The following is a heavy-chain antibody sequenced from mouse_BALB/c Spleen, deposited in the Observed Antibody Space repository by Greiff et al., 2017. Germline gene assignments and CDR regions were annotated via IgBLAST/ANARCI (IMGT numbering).Heavy chain of an antibody. D-gene: IGHD2-3*01. CDR2: ISYDGSN. CDR1: GYSITSGYY. V-gene: IGHV3-6*02. Sequence: EVKVEESGPGLVKPSQSLSLTCSVTGYSITSGYYWNWIRQFPGNKLEWMGYISYDGSNNYNPSLKNRISITRDTSKNQFFLKLNSVTTEDTATYYCARDRGWLDYWGQGTALTVSS. J-gene: IGHJ2*01. CDR3: ARDRGWLDY.